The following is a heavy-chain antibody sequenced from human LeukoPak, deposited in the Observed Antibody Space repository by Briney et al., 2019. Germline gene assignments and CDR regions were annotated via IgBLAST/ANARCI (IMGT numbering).Heavy chain of an antibody. D-gene: IGHD1-26*01. Sequence: GGSLRLSCAASGFTFSSSSMSWVRQAPGKGLEWVSGISGRDGSTYYADSVKGRFTTSRDNSKNTLFLQMNSLRAEDTAVYYCAKAGRIRFDYWGQGTLVTVSS. CDR3: AKAGRIRFDY. CDR2: ISGRDGST. V-gene: IGHV3-23*01. CDR1: GFTFSSSS. J-gene: IGHJ4*02.